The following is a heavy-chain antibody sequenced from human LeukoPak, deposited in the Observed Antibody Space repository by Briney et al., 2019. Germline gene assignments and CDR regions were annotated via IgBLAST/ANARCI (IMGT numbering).Heavy chain of an antibody. CDR1: GGSITDSTYY. V-gene: IGHV4-39*01. Sequence: NPSETLSLTCTVTGGSITDSTYYWGWVRQPPGKGLEWIGSMSYSGTTYYNPSLKSRVLISADTSKNQFSLRLTFVTAADTAVYYCANRGIYGYFNYWGQGTLVTVSS. D-gene: IGHD3-10*01. J-gene: IGHJ4*02. CDR3: ANRGIYGYFNY. CDR2: MSYSGTT.